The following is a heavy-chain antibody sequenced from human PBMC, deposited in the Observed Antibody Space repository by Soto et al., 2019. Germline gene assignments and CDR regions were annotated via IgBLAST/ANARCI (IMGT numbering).Heavy chain of an antibody. Sequence: GGSLRLSCAASRFPFSSYSMNWVRQAPGKGLEWVSYISSSSSSIYYADSVKGRSTISRDNAKNSLYLQMNSLRDEDTAVYYCAKYSTRHCGGDCSGYWGQGTLVTVSS. CDR2: ISSSSSSI. CDR3: AKYSTRHCGGDCSGY. D-gene: IGHD2-21*02. V-gene: IGHV3-48*02. CDR1: RFPFSSYS. J-gene: IGHJ4*02.